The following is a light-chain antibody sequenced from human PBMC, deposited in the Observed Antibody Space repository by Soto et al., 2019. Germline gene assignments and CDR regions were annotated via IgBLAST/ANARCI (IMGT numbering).Light chain of an antibody. J-gene: IGKJ4*01. CDR2: AAS. CDR1: QDISNY. CDR3: QKYNSAPHT. V-gene: IGKV1-27*01. Sequence: DIQMTQSPSSLSASVGDRVTITCRTSQDISNYLAWYQQKPGKVPKLLIYAASTLQSGVPSRVSGGGSGTDFSLTISSLQPEDVATNYCQKYNSAPHTCGGGTKVEIQ.